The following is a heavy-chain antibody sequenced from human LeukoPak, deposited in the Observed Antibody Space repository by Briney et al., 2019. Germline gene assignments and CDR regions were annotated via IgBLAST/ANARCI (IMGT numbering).Heavy chain of an antibody. CDR3: ARGTNYVGWFDP. CDR2: IYYSGST. CDR1: GGPISSYY. D-gene: IGHD4/OR15-4a*01. J-gene: IGHJ5*02. Sequence: SETLSLTCTVSGGPISSYYWSWIRQPPGKGLEWIGYIYYSGSTNYNPSPKSRVAISVDTSTNQFSLKLSSVTAADTAVYYCARGTNYVGWFDPWGQGTLVTVSS. V-gene: IGHV4-59*01.